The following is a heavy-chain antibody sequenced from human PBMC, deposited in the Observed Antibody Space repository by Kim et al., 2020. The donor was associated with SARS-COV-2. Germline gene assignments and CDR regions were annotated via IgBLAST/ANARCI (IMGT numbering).Heavy chain of an antibody. D-gene: IGHD3-16*01. Sequence: GESLKISCKGSGYSFTSYWIGWVRQMPGKGLEWMGIIYPGDGDTRYSPSFQGQVTISADKSISTAYLQGSSLKSSDTAMYYCPRLGNYEIGAAFDIWGQGTMVPVSS. CDR2: IYPGDGDT. CDR1: GYSFTSYW. CDR3: PRLGNYEIGAAFDI. J-gene: IGHJ3*02. V-gene: IGHV5-51*01.